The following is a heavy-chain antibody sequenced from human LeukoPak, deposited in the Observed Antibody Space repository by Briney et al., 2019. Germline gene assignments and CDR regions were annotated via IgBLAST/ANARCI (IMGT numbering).Heavy chain of an antibody. V-gene: IGHV1-8*01. CDR1: GYTFSSYD. D-gene: IGHD2-2*02. CDR2: MNPNSGNT. J-gene: IGHJ4*02. Sequence: ASVKVSCTASGYTFSSYDINWVRQATGQGLEWMGWMNPNSGNTGYAQKFQGRVTMTRNTSISTAYMELSSLRSEDTALYYCARVTHYCSSTSCYTVYYFDYWGQGTLVTVSS. CDR3: ARVTHYCSSTSCYTVYYFDY.